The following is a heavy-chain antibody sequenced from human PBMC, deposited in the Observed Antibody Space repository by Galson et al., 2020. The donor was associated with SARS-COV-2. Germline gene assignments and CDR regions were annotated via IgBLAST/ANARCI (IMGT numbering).Heavy chain of an antibody. J-gene: IGHJ2*01. CDR2: IDPSDSYT. CDR3: AKQGIAVNWYFDL. Sequence: GDSLKISCKGSGYSFTSYWISWVRQMPGKGLEWVGRIDPSDSYTNYSPSFQGHVTISADKSISTAYLQWSSLKASDTAMYYCAKQGIAVNWYFDLWGRGTLVTVSS. CDR1: GYSFTSYW. D-gene: IGHD6-19*01. V-gene: IGHV5-10-1*01.